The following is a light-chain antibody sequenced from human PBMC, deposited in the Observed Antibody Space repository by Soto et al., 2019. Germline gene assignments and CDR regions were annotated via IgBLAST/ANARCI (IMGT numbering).Light chain of an antibody. J-gene: IGKJ1*01. V-gene: IGKV1-5*03. CDR2: KAS. CDR3: QQYHKFWT. CDR1: QSVGSW. Sequence: DIQMTQSPSTLSASVGDRVTVTCRASQSVGSWLAWYQQKPGKAPKLLIYKASRLESGVPSRFSGSESGTEFTLTISNLQPDDFATYYCQQYHKFWTFGQGTKVDNK.